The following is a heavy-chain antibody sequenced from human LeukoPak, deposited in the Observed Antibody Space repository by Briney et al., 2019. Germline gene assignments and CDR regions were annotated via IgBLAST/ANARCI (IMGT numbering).Heavy chain of an antibody. Sequence: SETLSLTCTVSGGSISSSSYYWGWIRPPPGKGLEWIGRIYYSGSTYFNPSLKSRVTISVDTSKNQFSLKLSSVTAADAAVYYCARHEAVVVVTATPAVCFDYWGQGTLVIVSS. V-gene: IGHV4-39*01. CDR3: ARHEAVVVVTATPAVCFDY. CDR1: GGSISSSSYY. D-gene: IGHD2-21*02. CDR2: IYYSGST. J-gene: IGHJ4*02.